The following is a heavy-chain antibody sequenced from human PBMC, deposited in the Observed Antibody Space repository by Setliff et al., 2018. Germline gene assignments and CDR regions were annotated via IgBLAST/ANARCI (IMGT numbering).Heavy chain of an antibody. V-gene: IGHV4-39*07. CDR3: AREKGYPNYNFWSGYYLYYYYGMDV. Sequence: PSETLSLTCTVPGGSISSSSYYWGWIRQPPGKGLEWIGSIYYSGSTYYDPSLKSRVTISVDTSKNQFSLKLSSVTAADTAVYYCAREKGYPNYNFWSGYYLYYYYGMDVWGQGTTVTVSS. J-gene: IGHJ6*02. CDR1: GGSISSSSYY. D-gene: IGHD3-3*01. CDR2: IYYSGST.